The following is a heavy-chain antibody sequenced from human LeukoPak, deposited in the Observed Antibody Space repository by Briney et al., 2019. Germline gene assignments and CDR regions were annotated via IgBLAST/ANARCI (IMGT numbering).Heavy chain of an antibody. V-gene: IGHV5-51*01. Sequence: GESLKISCKGSGYSFTSYWIGWVRQMPGKGLEWMGIIYPGDSDTRYSPSFQGQVTISADKSISTAYLQWSSLKASDTAMYYCARLRYCSGGICYSGIDWFDPWGQGTLVTVSS. CDR1: GYSFTSYW. J-gene: IGHJ5*02. CDR2: IYPGDSDT. CDR3: ARLRYCSGGICYSGIDWFDP. D-gene: IGHD2-15*01.